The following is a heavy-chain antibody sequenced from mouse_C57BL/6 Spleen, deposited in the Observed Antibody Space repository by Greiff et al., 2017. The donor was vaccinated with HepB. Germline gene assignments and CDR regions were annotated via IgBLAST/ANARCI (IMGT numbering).Heavy chain of an antibody. CDR1: GYSFTGYY. V-gene: IGHV1-42*01. J-gene: IGHJ1*03. D-gene: IGHD2-4*01. Sequence: EVQLQQSGPELVKPGASVKISCKASGYSFTGYYMNWVKQSPEKSLEWIGEINPSTGGTTYNQKFKAKATLTVDKSSSTAYMQLKSLTSEDSAVYYCARSLYDYGWYFDVWGTGTTVTVSS. CDR2: INPSTGGT. CDR3: ARSLYDYGWYFDV.